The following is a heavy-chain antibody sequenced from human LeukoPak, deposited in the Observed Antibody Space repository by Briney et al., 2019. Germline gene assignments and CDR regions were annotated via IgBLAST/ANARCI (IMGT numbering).Heavy chain of an antibody. CDR1: GGSISSGSYY. CDR2: IYTSGST. D-gene: IGHD3-22*01. J-gene: IGHJ3*02. CDR3: ARVAVNYYDSPSAFDI. V-gene: IGHV4-61*02. Sequence: SETLSLTCTVSGGSISSGSYYWSWIRQPAGKGLEWIGRIYTSGSTNYNPSLKSRVTISVDTSKNQFSLKLSSVTAADTAVYYCARVAVNYYDSPSAFDIWGQGTMVTVSS.